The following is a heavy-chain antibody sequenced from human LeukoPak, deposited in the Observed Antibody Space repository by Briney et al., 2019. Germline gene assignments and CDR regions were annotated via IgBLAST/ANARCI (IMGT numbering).Heavy chain of an antibody. Sequence: GGSLRLSCAASGFTLSNYSLHWVRQAPGKGLEYVSAISSNGGSTYHANSVKGRFTISRDNSKNTVYLQMGSLRVDDIGVYFCARDNRVESTMGAWDYNYYMDIWGKGATVTISS. CDR1: GFTLSNYS. J-gene: IGHJ6*03. CDR3: ARDNRVESTMGAWDYNYYMDI. D-gene: IGHD5/OR15-5a*01. V-gene: IGHV3-64*01. CDR2: ISSNGGST.